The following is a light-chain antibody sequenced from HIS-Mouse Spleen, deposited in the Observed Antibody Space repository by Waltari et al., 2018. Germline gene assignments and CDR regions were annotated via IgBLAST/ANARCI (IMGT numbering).Light chain of an antibody. V-gene: IGLV3-10*01. CDR1: ALPKTY. J-gene: IGLJ2*01. CDR3: YSTDSSGNHRV. Sequence: SYELTQPPSVSVSPGQTARITCSVDALPKTYAYGYQQKSGQAPVLVIYEDSKRPSGIPERFSGSSSGTMATLTISGAQVEDEADYYCYSTDSSGNHRVFGGGTKLTVL. CDR2: EDS.